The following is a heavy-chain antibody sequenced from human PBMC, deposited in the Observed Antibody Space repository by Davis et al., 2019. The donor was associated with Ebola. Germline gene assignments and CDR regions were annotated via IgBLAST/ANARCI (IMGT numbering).Heavy chain of an antibody. V-gene: IGHV3-74*01. Sequence: HTGGSLRLSCAASGFAFTNSWMSWVRQRPGEGLVWVSHINRDGTTTNYADSVEGRFTISRDNAKNTLYLQMNSLRAQDTAVYHGMSLSGASWGPGTLVTVSS. CDR1: GFAFTNSW. CDR2: INRDGTTT. D-gene: IGHD3-16*01. J-gene: IGHJ5*02. CDR3: MSLSGAS.